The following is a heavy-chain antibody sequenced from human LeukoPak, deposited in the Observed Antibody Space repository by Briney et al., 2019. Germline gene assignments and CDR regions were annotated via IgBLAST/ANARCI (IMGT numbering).Heavy chain of an antibody. D-gene: IGHD3-10*01. J-gene: IGHJ4*02. CDR2: ITNSGAST. V-gene: IGHV3-23*01. CDR1: GFTLSNYG. Sequence: HPGGSLRLSCAASGFTLSNYGMSWVRQAPGKGLEWVSSITNSGASTYYADSVKGRFTISRDNSKNTLYLQMNSLRAEDTAVYYCASALWFGELLSDYWGQGTLVTVSS. CDR3: ASALWFGELLSDY.